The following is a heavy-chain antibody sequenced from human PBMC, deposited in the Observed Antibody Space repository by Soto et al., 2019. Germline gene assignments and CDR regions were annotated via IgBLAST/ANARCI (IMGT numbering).Heavy chain of an antibody. V-gene: IGHV4-59*01. Sequence: QVQLQESGPGLVKPSEXLSLTCTVSGGSISSXXXXXXXXXXXKGLEWIGYIYYSGSTNYNPSLKSRVTISVDTSKNQFSLKLSSVTAADTAVYYCARGKQQLVWTNWFDPWGQGTLVTVSS. CDR1: GGSISSXX. CDR3: ARGKQQLVWTNWFDP. CDR2: IYYSGST. J-gene: IGHJ5*02. D-gene: IGHD6-13*01.